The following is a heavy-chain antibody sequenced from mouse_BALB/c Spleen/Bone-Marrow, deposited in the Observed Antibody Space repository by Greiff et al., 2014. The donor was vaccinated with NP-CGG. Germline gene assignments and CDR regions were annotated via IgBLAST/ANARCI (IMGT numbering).Heavy chain of an antibody. V-gene: IGHV14-3*02. CDR1: GFNIKDTY. CDR3: APYYYGSSQFAY. D-gene: IGHD1-1*01. J-gene: IGHJ3*01. CDR2: IDPANGNT. Sequence: VQLKESGAELVKPGASVKLSCTASGFNIKDTYMHWVKQRPEQGLEWIGRIDPANGNTKYDPKFQGKATITAGTSSNTAYLQLSSLTSEDTAVYYCAPYYYGSSQFAYWGQGTLVTVSA.